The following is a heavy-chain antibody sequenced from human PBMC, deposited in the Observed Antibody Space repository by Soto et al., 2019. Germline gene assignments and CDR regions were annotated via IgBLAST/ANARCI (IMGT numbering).Heavy chain of an antibody. Sequence: SETLSLTCTVSGGSISSGGYYWSWIRQHPGKGLEWIGYIYYSGSTYYNPSLKSRVTISVDTSKDQFSLKLSSVTAADTAVYYCARGRNWGAAYFDYWGQGTLVTVSS. CDR2: IYYSGST. D-gene: IGHD7-27*01. V-gene: IGHV4-31*03. CDR3: ARGRNWGAAYFDY. CDR1: GGSISSGGYY. J-gene: IGHJ4*02.